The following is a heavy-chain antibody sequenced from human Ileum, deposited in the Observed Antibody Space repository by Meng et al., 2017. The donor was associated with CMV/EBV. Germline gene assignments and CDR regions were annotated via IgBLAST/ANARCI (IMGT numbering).Heavy chain of an antibody. Sequence: GESLKISCAASGFTVSDNYMSWARQAPGKGLEWVANMNQDGSEGYYVDSVKGRFTISRDNARNSLYLQMNSLRGEDTAVYYCARDPEFGALDFWGQGTLVTVSS. CDR3: ARDPEFGALDF. J-gene: IGHJ4*02. CDR1: GFTVSDNY. V-gene: IGHV3-7*01. CDR2: MNQDGSEG. D-gene: IGHD1-26*01.